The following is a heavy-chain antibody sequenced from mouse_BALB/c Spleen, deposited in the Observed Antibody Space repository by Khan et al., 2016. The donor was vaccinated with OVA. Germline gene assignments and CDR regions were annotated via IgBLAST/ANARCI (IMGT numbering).Heavy chain of an antibody. CDR2: IWGDGIT. Sequence: QVQLKQSGPGLVAPSQSLSITCTVSGFSLTGYGVNWVRQPPGKGLEWLGVIWGDGITDYNSALKSRLSISKDNSKSQVFLKVNSLQTDDTARYYCARGPYFGNYFAMDYWGQGTSVTVSS. J-gene: IGHJ4*01. V-gene: IGHV2-6-7*01. CDR1: GFSLTGYG. D-gene: IGHD2-10*01. CDR3: ARGPYFGNYFAMDY.